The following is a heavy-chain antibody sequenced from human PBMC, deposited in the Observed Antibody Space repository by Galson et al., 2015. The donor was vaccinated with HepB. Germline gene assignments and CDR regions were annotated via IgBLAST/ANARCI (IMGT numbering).Heavy chain of an antibody. Sequence: SETLSLTCTVSGDSINTTFYNWGWIRQPPGKGLEWIGSIDYSGTTYYKPSPKSRVTIYVDTSNNQVSLKVRSVTAADTAVYYCARDMTTMNKGRWFDSWGQGTRVTVSS. CDR2: IDYSGTT. CDR1: GDSINTTFYN. CDR3: ARDMTTMNKGRWFDS. J-gene: IGHJ5*01. D-gene: IGHD5-24*01. V-gene: IGHV4-39*02.